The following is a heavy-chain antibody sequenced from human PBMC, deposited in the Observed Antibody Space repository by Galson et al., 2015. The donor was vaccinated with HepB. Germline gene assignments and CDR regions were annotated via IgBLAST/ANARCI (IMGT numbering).Heavy chain of an antibody. D-gene: IGHD5-12*01. CDR1: GYTFTSYY. V-gene: IGHV1-46*01. Sequence: CKASGYTFTSYYMHWVRQAPGQGLEWMGIINPSGGSTSYAQKFQGRVTMTRDTSTSTVYMELSSLRSEDTAVYYCARQEANYYGMDVWGQGTTVTASS. CDR2: INPSGGST. CDR3: ARQEANYYGMDV. J-gene: IGHJ6*02.